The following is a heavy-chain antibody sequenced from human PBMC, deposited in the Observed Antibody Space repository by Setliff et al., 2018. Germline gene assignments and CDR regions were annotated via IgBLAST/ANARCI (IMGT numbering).Heavy chain of an antibody. CDR1: GYTFTSYY. J-gene: IGHJ4*01. V-gene: IGHV1-46*01. CDR3: ARRDGRSGYLGFDL. D-gene: IGHD3-22*01. Sequence: ASVKVSCKASGYTFTSYYMHWVRQAPGQGLEWMGIINPSGGSTNYAQKFAGRVTMTRDTPISTVYMELSLLTSDDTAVYFCARRDGRSGYLGFDLWGHGSLVTVSS. CDR2: INPSGGST.